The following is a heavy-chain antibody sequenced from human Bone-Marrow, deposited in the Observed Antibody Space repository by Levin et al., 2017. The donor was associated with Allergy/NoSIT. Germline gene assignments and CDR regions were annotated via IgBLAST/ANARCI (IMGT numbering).Heavy chain of an antibody. CDR2: IYSGGST. V-gene: IGHV3-53*01. D-gene: IGHD1-26*01. Sequence: GGSLRLSCAASGFTVSSNYMSWVRQAPGKGLEWVSVIYSGGSTYYADSVKGRFTISRDNSKNTLYLQMNSLRAEDTAVYYCARDTSIVGAGGGFDYWGQGTLVTVSS. CDR1: GFTVSSNY. CDR3: ARDTSIVGAGGGFDY. J-gene: IGHJ4*02.